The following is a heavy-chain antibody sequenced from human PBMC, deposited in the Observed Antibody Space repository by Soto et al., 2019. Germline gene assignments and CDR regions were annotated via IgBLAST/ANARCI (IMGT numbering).Heavy chain of an antibody. D-gene: IGHD3-22*01. V-gene: IGHV3-33*01. CDR1: GFTFSSYG. Sequence: ESGGGVVQPGRSLRLSCAASGFTFSSYGMHWVRQAPGKGLEWVAVIWYDGSNKYYADSVKGRFTISRDNSKNTLYLQMNSLRAEDTAVYYCARDWPPYYYDSSGYYHFDYWGQGTLVTVSS. CDR2: IWYDGSNK. CDR3: ARDWPPYYYDSSGYYHFDY. J-gene: IGHJ4*02.